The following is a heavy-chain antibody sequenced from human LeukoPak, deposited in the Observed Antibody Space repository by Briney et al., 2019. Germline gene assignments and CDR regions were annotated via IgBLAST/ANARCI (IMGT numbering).Heavy chain of an antibody. CDR1: GFTFSSYN. Sequence: GGSLRLSCAASGFTFSSYNMNWVRQAPGKGLEWVSSISSSSSYIYYADSVKGRFTISRDNAQNSLYLQMNSLRAEDTAVYYCASEWGARRNYWGQGTLVTVSS. V-gene: IGHV3-21*01. CDR2: ISSSSSYI. J-gene: IGHJ4*02. D-gene: IGHD1-26*01. CDR3: ASEWGARRNY.